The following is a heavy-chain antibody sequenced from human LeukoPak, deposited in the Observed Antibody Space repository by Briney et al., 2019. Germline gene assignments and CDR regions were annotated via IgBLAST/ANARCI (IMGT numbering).Heavy chain of an antibody. CDR3: ARDLTAHSYGYIEAFDI. J-gene: IGHJ3*02. CDR1: GFTFSSYE. D-gene: IGHD5-18*01. Sequence: PGGSLRLSCAASGFTFSSYEMNWVRQAPGKGLEWVSYISSSGSTIYYADSVKGRFTFSRDNAKNSLYLQMNSLRAEDTAVYYRARDLTAHSYGYIEAFDIWGQGTMVTVSS. V-gene: IGHV3-48*03. CDR2: ISSSGSTI.